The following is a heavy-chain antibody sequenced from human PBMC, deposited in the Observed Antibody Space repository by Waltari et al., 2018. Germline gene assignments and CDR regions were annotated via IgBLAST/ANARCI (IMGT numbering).Heavy chain of an antibody. D-gene: IGHD6-13*01. CDR2: IYISGTT. V-gene: IGHV3-53*01. J-gene: IGHJ4*01. Sequence: EVKLVESGVGVIQAAGSLRLSAEAFGCTVRSSCMTSYRQLPGKRLEWVSVIYISGTTYYIDSLKSRFTISIDISKNTLYLQMNSLRAEHTAVYYCARELGDSSSWGYWGHGTLVAVSA. CDR3: ARELGDSSSWGY. CDR1: GCTVRSSC.